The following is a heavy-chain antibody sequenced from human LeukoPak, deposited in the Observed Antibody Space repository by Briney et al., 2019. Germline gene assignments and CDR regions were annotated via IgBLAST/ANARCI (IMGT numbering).Heavy chain of an antibody. CDR2: ISSSGSAI. V-gene: IGHV3-48*03. CDR1: GFTFSSYE. J-gene: IGHJ4*02. Sequence: PGGSLRLSCAASGFTFSSYEMNWVRQAPGKGLEWVSYISSSGSAIYYADSVKGRFTISRDNAKNSLYLQMNSLRAEDTAIYYCARGHSSGSPDPFDYWGQGTLVTVSS. CDR3: ARGHSSGSPDPFDY. D-gene: IGHD3-22*01.